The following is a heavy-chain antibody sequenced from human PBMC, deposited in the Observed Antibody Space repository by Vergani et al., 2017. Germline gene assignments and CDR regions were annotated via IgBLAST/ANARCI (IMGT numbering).Heavy chain of an antibody. CDR1: GFSFSGYW. CDR2: IKSDGSIT. J-gene: IGHJ5*01. V-gene: IGHV3-74*01. Sequence: EVHLVESGGGLIHPGGSLRLSCEGSGFSFSGYWMHWVRQSPEKGLVWVSRIKSDGSITNDADSVKGRFTISRDNTKNTLYLEMNSLRGDDTAIYYCVRARCSGPCFMSNWFDSWGQGTLVTVSS. D-gene: IGHD5-12*01. CDR3: VRARCSGPCFMSNWFDS.